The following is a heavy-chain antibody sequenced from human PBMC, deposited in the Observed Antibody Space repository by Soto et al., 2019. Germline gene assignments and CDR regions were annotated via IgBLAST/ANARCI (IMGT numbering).Heavy chain of an antibody. V-gene: IGHV1-8*01. Sequence: GASVKVSCKASGYTFTSYDINWVRQATGQGLEWMGWMNPNSGNTGYAQKFQGRVTMTRNTSISTAYMELSSLRSEDTAVYYCARRADEGPAAMYYYHYMEVWGKGTTVTVSS. CDR1: GYTFTSYD. CDR3: ARRADEGPAAMYYYHYMEV. J-gene: IGHJ6*03. CDR2: MNPNSGNT. D-gene: IGHD2-2*01.